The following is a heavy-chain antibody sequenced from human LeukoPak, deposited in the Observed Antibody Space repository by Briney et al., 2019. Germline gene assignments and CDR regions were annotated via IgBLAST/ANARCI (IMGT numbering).Heavy chain of an antibody. CDR3: ARLWLVWGDY. CDR1: GFTFSSYA. V-gene: IGHV3-30-3*01. CDR2: ISYDGSNK. D-gene: IGHD6-19*01. Sequence: GGSLRLSCAASGFTFSSYAMSWVRQAPGKGLEWVAVISYDGSNKYYADSVKGRFTISRDNSKNTLYLQMNSLRAEDTAVYYCARLWLVWGDYWGQGTLVTVSS. J-gene: IGHJ4*02.